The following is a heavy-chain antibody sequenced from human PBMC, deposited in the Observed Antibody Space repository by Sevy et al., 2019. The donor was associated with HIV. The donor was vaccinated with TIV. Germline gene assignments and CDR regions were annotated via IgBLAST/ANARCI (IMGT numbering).Heavy chain of an antibody. CDR1: GFTFSANW. D-gene: IGHD3-16*01. V-gene: IGHV3-7*01. CDR2: IKADGSDK. Sequence: GESLKISCAASGFTFSANWMNWVRQAPGKGLEWVANIKADGSDKHYVDSVEGRFTISRDNAKNLRFLQMNSLGVEDTAVYYCAHETFGRFESWGQGTLVT. J-gene: IGHJ4*02. CDR3: AHETFGRFES.